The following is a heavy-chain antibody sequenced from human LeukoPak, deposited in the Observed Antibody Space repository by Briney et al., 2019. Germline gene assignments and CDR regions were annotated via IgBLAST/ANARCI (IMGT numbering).Heavy chain of an antibody. Sequence: SETLSLTCTVSGGSISSYYWGWIRQPPGKGLEWIGYISYSGSTNYNPSLKSRVTISVDTSKNQFSLKLSSVTAADTALYYCARAKGTGSSWSFDYWGQGTLVTVSS. CDR2: ISYSGST. CDR1: GGSISSYY. CDR3: ARAKGTGSSWSFDY. J-gene: IGHJ4*02. V-gene: IGHV4-59*01. D-gene: IGHD6-13*01.